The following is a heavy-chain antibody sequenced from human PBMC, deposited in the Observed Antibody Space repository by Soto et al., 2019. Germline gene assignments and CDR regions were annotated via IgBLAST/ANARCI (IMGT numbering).Heavy chain of an antibody. CDR1: GFTFSSYS. J-gene: IGHJ6*02. CDR3: ARGVGFRGVIITHYYYYGMDV. Sequence: GGSLRLSCAASGFTFSSYSMNWVRQAPGKGLEWVSYISSSSSTIYYADSVKGRFTISRDNAKNSLHLQMNSLRDEDTAVYYCARGVGFRGVIITHYYYYGMDVWGQGTTVTVSS. D-gene: IGHD3-10*01. CDR2: ISSSSSTI. V-gene: IGHV3-48*02.